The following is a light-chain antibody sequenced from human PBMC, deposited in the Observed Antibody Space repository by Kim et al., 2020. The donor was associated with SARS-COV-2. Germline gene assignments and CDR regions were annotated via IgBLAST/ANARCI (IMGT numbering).Light chain of an antibody. CDR2: DVS. CDR1: NGDVGAYNY. J-gene: IGLJ2*01. V-gene: IGLV2-14*03. Sequence: QSVLTQPASVSGSPGQSITISCTGTNGDVGAYNYVSWYQQLPDKAPKLLTFDVSKRPSGVSNRFSGSKSGNTASLTISGLQAEDEADYYCSSYTTSSTFVFGGGTQLTVL. CDR3: SSYTTSSTFV.